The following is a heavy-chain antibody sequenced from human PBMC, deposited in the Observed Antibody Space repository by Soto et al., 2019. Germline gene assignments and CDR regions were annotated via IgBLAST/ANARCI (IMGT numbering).Heavy chain of an antibody. J-gene: IGHJ5*02. Sequence: SETLSLTCAVYGGSFSGYYWSWIRQPPGKGLEWIGEIKHSGSTNYNPSLKSRVTISVDTSTNQFSLKLSSVTPADTAVYYCARGSVYNWNYWFDPWGQGTLVTVS. CDR3: ARGSVYNWNYWFDP. D-gene: IGHD1-7*01. CDR1: GGSFSGYY. V-gene: IGHV4-34*01. CDR2: IKHSGST.